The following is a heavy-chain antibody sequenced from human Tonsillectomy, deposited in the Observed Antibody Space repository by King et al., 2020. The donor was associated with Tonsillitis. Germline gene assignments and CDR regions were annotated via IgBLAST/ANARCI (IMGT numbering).Heavy chain of an antibody. D-gene: IGHD3-22*01. V-gene: IGHV4-34*01. CDR2: IDHSGIT. Sequence: VQLQQWGAGPLKPSETLSLTCAVYGGSFSDYFWSWIRQPPGKGLEWIGEIDHSGITNYNPSLKSRVTISVDTSKNQFSLKLTSVTAADTAVYYCSRGGSFYYDSSAKPYYFHYYMDVWGKGTPVAVSS. CDR3: SRGGSFYYDSSAKPYYFHYYMDV. CDR1: GGSFSDYF. J-gene: IGHJ6*03.